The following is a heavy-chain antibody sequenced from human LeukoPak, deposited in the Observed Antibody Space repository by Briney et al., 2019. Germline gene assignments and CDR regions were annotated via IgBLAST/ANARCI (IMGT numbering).Heavy chain of an antibody. Sequence: SETLSLTCTVSGGSISSSSYYWGWIRQPPGKGLEWIGSIYYSGSTYYNPSLKSRVTISVDTSKNLFSLKLSSVTAADTAVYYCARGLLVGYYGSGSSFWFDPWGQGTLVTVYS. CDR2: IYYSGST. V-gene: IGHV4-39*07. CDR1: GGSISSSSYY. D-gene: IGHD3-10*01. CDR3: ARGLLVGYYGSGSSFWFDP. J-gene: IGHJ5*02.